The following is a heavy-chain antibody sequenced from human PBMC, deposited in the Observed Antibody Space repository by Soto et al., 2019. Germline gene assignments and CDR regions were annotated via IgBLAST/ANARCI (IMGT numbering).Heavy chain of an antibody. D-gene: IGHD3-10*01. J-gene: IGHJ4*02. CDR3: ARGRDGSNYYFDY. CDR1: GGTFSDSV. Sequence: QVQLVQSGPEVKKPGSSVKVSCKASGGTFSDSVTSWVRQAPGQGLEWMGGIVPIIGKANLAEKFQDRVTITADESSSTSYMKLSSLRSEDTAVYYCARGRDGSNYYFDYWGQGTLVTVSS. V-gene: IGHV1-69*01. CDR2: IVPIIGKA.